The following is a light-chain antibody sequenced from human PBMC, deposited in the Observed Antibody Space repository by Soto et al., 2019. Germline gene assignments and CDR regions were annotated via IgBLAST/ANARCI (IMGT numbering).Light chain of an antibody. CDR2: GAS. V-gene: IGKV3D-15*01. Sequence: TQSPGTLSLSPGERATLSCRASQRITNNFLAWFQQKPGLAPRLLIHGASTRASGVPDRFSGSGSGTEFTLTISSLQSEDSAVYYCQQHNQWPITFGQGTRLANK. CDR1: QRITNN. CDR3: QQHNQWPIT. J-gene: IGKJ5*01.